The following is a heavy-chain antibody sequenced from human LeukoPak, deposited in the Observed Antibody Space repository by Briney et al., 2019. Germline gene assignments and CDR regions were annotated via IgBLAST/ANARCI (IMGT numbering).Heavy chain of an antibody. CDR2: ISTISSYI. CDR3: ARDPGLAVAARPDY. CDR1: GFTFSSYS. V-gene: IGHV3-21*01. J-gene: IGHJ4*02. D-gene: IGHD6-6*01. Sequence: PGGSLRLSCAASGFTFSSYSMNWVRQAPGKGLEWVSSISTISSYIYYADSVKGRYTISRDNAKNSLYLQMNSLRAEDTAVYYCARDPGLAVAARPDYWGQGTLVTVSS.